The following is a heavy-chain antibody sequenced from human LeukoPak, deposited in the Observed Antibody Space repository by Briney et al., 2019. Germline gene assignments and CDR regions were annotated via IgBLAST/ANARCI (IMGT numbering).Heavy chain of an antibody. J-gene: IGHJ4*02. D-gene: IGHD3-9*01. Sequence: SETLSLTCAVYGGSFSGYYWSWIRQPPGKGLEWIGEINHSGSTNYNPSLKSRVTISVDTSKNQFSLKLSSVTAAGTAVYYCARRWWVRYFDSLSAVGTRFDYWGQGTLVTVSS. CDR2: INHSGST. V-gene: IGHV4-34*01. CDR3: ARRWWVRYFDSLSAVGTRFDY. CDR1: GGSFSGYY.